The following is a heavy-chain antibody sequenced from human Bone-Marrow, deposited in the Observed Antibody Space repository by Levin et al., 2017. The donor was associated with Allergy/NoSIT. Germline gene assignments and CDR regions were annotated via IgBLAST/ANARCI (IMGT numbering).Heavy chain of an antibody. Sequence: SETLSLTCAVSGYSFSSGCYWGWIRQPPEKGLEWIASISHSGSTFYSPSLKSRVTISLDTSKNQFSLELSSVTAADTAVFYCAREFRSGDPFDSWGQGTLVTVSS. J-gene: IGHJ4*02. CDR2: ISHSGST. CDR1: GYSFSSGCY. V-gene: IGHV4-38-2*02. D-gene: IGHD1-26*01. CDR3: AREFRSGDPFDS.